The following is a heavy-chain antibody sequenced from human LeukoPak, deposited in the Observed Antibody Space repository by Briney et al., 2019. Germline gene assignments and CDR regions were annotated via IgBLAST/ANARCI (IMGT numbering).Heavy chain of an antibody. CDR2: ISSSSYI. J-gene: IGHJ3*02. V-gene: IGHV3-21*01. D-gene: IGHD7-27*01. Sequence: GGSLRLSCAASGFTFSSYTMNWVRQAPGKGLEWVSSISSSSYIYYADSVRGRFTISRDNAKNSLYLQMNSLRAEDTAVYYCARDLNVWGAFDIWGQGTMVTVSS. CDR3: ARDLNVWGAFDI. CDR1: GFTFSSYT.